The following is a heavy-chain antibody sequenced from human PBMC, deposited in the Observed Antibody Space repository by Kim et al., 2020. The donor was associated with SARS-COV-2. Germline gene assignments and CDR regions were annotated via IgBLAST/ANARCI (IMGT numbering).Heavy chain of an antibody. CDR3: AREAGLRYFDWLLSYNWFDP. CDR1: GYTFTSYY. Sequence: ASVKVSCKASGYTFTSYYMHWVRQAPGQGLEWMGIINPSGGSTSYAQKFQGRVTMTRDTSTSTVYMELSSLRSEDTAVYYCAREAGLRYFDWLLSYNWFDPWGQGTLVTVSS. J-gene: IGHJ5*02. D-gene: IGHD3-9*01. CDR2: INPSGGST. V-gene: IGHV1-46*01.